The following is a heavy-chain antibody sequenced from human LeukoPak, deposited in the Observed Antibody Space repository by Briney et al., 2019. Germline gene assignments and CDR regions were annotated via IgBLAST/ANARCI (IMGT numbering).Heavy chain of an antibody. CDR1: GGSINSGNFY. D-gene: IGHD6-25*01. J-gene: IGHJ4*02. Sequence: SETLSLTCTLSGGSINSGNFYWSWIRQPAGEGLEWIGRIYATGSTSYNPSLESRVTISIDTSKNQFSLNLNSVTTADTAVYYCARGGGRSPSYWGQGALVTVSS. CDR2: IYATGST. CDR3: ARGGGRSPSY. V-gene: IGHV4-61*02.